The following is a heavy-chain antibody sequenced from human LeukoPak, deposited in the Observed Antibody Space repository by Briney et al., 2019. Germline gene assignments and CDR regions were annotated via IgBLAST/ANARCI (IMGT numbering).Heavy chain of an antibody. CDR3: ARDFVDCSSTSCYAGYAFDI. J-gene: IGHJ3*02. CDR1: GYTFTNYY. V-gene: IGHV1-46*01. D-gene: IGHD2-2*01. CDR2: INPKGGST. Sequence: ASVKVSCNAAGYTFTNYYMHWVRRAPGQGLEWLGIINPKGGSTNYSEKFQGRGTMTRDTSTSTVYMELSSLRSEDTAVYYCARDFVDCSSTSCYAGYAFDIWDQGTMVTVSS.